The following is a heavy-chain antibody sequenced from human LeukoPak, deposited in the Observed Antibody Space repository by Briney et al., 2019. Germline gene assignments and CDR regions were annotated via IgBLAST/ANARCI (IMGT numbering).Heavy chain of an antibody. D-gene: IGHD3-3*01. J-gene: IGHJ3*02. V-gene: IGHV3-30*03. Sequence: PGRSLRLSCAASGFTFSSYGMHWVRQAPGKGLEWVAVISYDGSNKYYADSVKGRFTISRDNSKNTLYLQMNSLRAEDTAVYYCARDPSPAYYDFWSGYYRSGDGAFDIWGQGTMVTVSS. CDR1: GFTFSSYG. CDR2: ISYDGSNK. CDR3: ARDPSPAYYDFWSGYYRSGDGAFDI.